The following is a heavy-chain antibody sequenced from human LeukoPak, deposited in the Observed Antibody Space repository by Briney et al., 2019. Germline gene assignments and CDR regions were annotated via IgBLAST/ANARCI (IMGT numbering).Heavy chain of an antibody. CDR3: ARRGGGLRSSFDI. CDR2: IYYSGST. D-gene: IGHD3-3*01. Sequence: PSETLSLTCTVSGGSISIYYWGWIRQPPGKGLEWIGSIYYSGSTYYNPSFKSRVTISVDTSKNQFSLKLSSVTAADTAVYYCARRGGGLRSSFDIWGQGTMVTVSS. V-gene: IGHV4-39*01. J-gene: IGHJ3*02. CDR1: GGSISIYY.